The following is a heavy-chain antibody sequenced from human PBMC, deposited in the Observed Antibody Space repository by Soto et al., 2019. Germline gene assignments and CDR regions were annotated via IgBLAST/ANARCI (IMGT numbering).Heavy chain of an antibody. V-gene: IGHV4-4*02. CDR2: IYHSGST. CDR3: ARAFGPRYCSSTSCYLNYYYYYMDV. J-gene: IGHJ6*03. D-gene: IGHD2-2*01. Sequence: QVQLQESGPGLVKPSGTLSLTCAVSSGSISSSNWWSWVRQPPGKGLEWIGEIYHSGSTNYNPSRKSRVTISVDKSKNQFSLKLSSVTAADTAVYYCARAFGPRYCSSTSCYLNYYYYYMDVWGKGTTVTVSS. CDR1: SGSISSSNW.